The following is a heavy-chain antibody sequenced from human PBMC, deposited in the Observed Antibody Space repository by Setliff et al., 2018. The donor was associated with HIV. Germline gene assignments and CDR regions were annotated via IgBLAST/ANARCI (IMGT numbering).Heavy chain of an antibody. V-gene: IGHV4-61*09. CDR3: AREDKYGYSSSWYNY. CDR1: GGSFSSGNYY. D-gene: IGHD6-13*01. Sequence: SETLSLTCTVSGGSFSSGNYYWSWIRQPAGKGLEWIGHIHSIENTNYNPSLKSRVTISVDTSKNQFSLKLRSLTAADTAVYYCAREDKYGYSSSWYNYWGQGALVTVSS. CDR2: IHSIENT. J-gene: IGHJ4*02.